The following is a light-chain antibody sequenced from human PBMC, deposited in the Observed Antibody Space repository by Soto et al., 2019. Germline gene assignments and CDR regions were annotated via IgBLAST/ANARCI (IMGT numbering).Light chain of an antibody. CDR1: ESIGAW. V-gene: IGKV1-5*01. Sequence: DIQMTQSPSTLSASVGDRVTITCRSSESIGAWLAWYQQRPGKAPKLLIYDASTLEGGVPARFSGSGSVTDFTLSLSSLQHDDFPTYYCQHYSDYPTCGQGTKLQI. CDR2: DAS. CDR3: QHYSDYPT. J-gene: IGKJ2*01.